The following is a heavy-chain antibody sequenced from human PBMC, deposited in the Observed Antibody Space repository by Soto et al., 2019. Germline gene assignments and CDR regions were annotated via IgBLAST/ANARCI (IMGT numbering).Heavy chain of an antibody. CDR1: GYTFTTYA. Sequence: ASVKACCKASGYTFTTYAMHWVRQAPGQSLEWMGWIHTVNGNTKYSETFQGRVTMTRDTSASTVDMELSSLRSEDTAVYYYARVAYDSCGYISRASDHWGQGTLVTVSS. CDR3: ARVAYDSCGYISRASDH. V-gene: IGHV1-3*04. D-gene: IGHD3-22*01. J-gene: IGHJ4*02. CDR2: IHTVNGNT.